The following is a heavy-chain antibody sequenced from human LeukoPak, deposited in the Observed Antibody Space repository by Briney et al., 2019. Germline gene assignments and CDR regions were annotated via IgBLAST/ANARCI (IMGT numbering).Heavy chain of an antibody. CDR2: ISGSGGST. CDR1: GFTFSSYA. D-gene: IGHD3-22*01. Sequence: GGSLRLSCAASGFTFSSYAMSWVRQAPGKGLEWVSAISGSGGSTYYADSVKGRFTISRVNSKNTLYLQMNSLRAEDTAVYYCAKDRPVQRRYYYDSSGYPFDYWGQGTLVTVSS. J-gene: IGHJ4*02. CDR3: AKDRPVQRRYYYDSSGYPFDY. V-gene: IGHV3-23*01.